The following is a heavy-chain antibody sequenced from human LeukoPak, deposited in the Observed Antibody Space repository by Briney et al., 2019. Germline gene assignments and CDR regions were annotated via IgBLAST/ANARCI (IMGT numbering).Heavy chain of an antibody. Sequence: RPSETLSLTCAVYGGSFSGYNWNWIRQAPGKGLAWIGEINHSGSTNYNPSLKSRVTISVETSKNEFSLRLSSVTAADTAVYYCAREWGHGDFDYWGQGTLVTVSS. J-gene: IGHJ4*02. CDR3: AREWGHGDFDY. CDR2: INHSGST. CDR1: GGSFSGYN. D-gene: IGHD1-26*01. V-gene: IGHV4-34*01.